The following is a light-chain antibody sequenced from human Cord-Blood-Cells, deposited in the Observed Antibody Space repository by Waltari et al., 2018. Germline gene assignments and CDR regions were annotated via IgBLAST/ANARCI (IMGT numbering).Light chain of an antibody. CDR2: DDS. J-gene: IGLJ2*01. Sequence: SYVLTQPPSVSVAPGKTARITCGGNNIGSKSVHWYQQKPGQAPVLVVYDDSDRPAGLPERFSGSNSGNTATLAICRVEAGDEADYYCQVWDSSSDHVVFGGGTKLTVL. CDR3: QVWDSSSDHVV. V-gene: IGLV3-21*03. CDR1: NIGSKS.